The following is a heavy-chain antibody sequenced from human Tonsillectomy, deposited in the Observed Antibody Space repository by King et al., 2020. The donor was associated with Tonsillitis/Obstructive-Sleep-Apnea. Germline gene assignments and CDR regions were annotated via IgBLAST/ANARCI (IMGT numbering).Heavy chain of an antibody. Sequence: QLVQSGGGLVQPGGSLRLSCAASGFTFRNYDMHWVRQAPGEGLEWVSTIGTAGDTYYPASVKGRFTVSRENAKNSLYLQMNSLRDGDTAVYYCARAGVGATAYYYYYMDVWGKGTTVTVSS. D-gene: IGHD1-26*01. V-gene: IGHV3-13*04. CDR2: IGTAGDT. J-gene: IGHJ6*03. CDR3: ARAGVGATAYYYYYMDV. CDR1: GFTFRNYD.